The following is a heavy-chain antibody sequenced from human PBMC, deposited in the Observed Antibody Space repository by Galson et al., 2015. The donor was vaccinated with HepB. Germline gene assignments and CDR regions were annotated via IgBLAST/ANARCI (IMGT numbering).Heavy chain of an antibody. J-gene: IGHJ4*02. CDR2: ISSSGSTI. V-gene: IGHV3-48*04. CDR3: ASSPRLSSSWTNSGFDY. D-gene: IGHD6-13*01. CDR1: GFTFSSYS. Sequence: SLRLSCAASGFTFSSYSMNWVRQAPGKGLEWVSYISSSGSTIYYADSVKGRFTISRDNTKNSLYLQMNSLRAEDTAVYFCASSPRLSSSWTNSGFDYWGQGTLVTVSS.